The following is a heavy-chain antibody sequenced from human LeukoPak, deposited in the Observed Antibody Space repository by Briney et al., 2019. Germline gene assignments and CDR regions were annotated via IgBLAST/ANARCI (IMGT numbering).Heavy chain of an antibody. CDR1: GYTFTSYD. J-gene: IGHJ4*02. CDR2: MNPNSGNT. CDR3: ARGIAIFGGVSAFFDD. Sequence: ASVNVSCKASGYTFTSYDINWVRQAPGPGLEWMGWMNPNSGNTGYAQKFHGRVTITRNTSISTAYMELSSVRSEDTAVYLCARGIAIFGGVSAFFDDWGQGTLVTVSS. D-gene: IGHD3-3*01. V-gene: IGHV1-8*03.